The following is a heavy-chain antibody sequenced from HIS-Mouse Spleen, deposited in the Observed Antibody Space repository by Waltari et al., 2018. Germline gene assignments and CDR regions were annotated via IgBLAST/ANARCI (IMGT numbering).Heavy chain of an antibody. CDR3: AREIPYSSSWYDWYFDL. V-gene: IGHV4-39*07. D-gene: IGHD6-13*01. CDR2: IYYSGST. CDR1: VGSLSSSTYS. Sequence: QLQLQESGPGLVKPSATLSLTCTVAVGSLSSSTYSWGRIRQPPGKGLEWIGSIYYSGSTYDNPSLKSRVTISVDTSKNQFSLKLSSVTAADTAVYYCAREIPYSSSWYDWYFDLWGRGTLVTVSS. J-gene: IGHJ2*01.